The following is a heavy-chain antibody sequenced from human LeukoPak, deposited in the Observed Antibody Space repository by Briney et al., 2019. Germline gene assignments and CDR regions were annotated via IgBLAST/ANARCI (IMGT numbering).Heavy chain of an antibody. CDR3: AREGTYYYDSSGYYSGSYDY. CDR1: GGTFSSYA. J-gene: IGHJ4*02. Sequence: SVKVSCKASGGTFSSYAISWVRQAPGQGLEWMGGIIPIFGTANYAQKFQGRVTITADESTSTAYMELSSLRSEDTAVYYCAREGTYYYDSSGYYSGSYDYWGQGTLVTVSS. V-gene: IGHV1-69*13. CDR2: IIPIFGTA. D-gene: IGHD3-22*01.